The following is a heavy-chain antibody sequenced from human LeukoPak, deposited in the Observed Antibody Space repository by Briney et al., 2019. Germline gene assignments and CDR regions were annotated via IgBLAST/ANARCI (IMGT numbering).Heavy chain of an antibody. J-gene: IGHJ4*01. CDR2: INSDGGST. D-gene: IGHD3-10*01. CDR3: AFYGSGSSS. Sequence: GGSLRLSCAASGFTFSSYYMHRVRQAPGKGPVWVSRINSDGGSTTYADSVKGRFTISRDNAKNTLYLQMNSLRAEDTAVYYCAFYGSGSSSWGQGTLVTVSS. V-gene: IGHV3-74*01. CDR1: GFTFSSYY.